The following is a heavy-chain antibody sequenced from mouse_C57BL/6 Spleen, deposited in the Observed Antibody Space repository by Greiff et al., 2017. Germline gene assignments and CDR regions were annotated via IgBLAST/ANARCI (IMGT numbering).Heavy chain of an antibody. D-gene: IGHD1-1*01. CDR3: ARDTTDLYYFDY. J-gene: IGHJ2*01. CDR1: GYTFTSYG. Sequence: QVQLQQSGAELARPGASVKLSCKASGYTFTSYGISWVKQRTGQGLEWIGEIYPRSGNTYYNEKFKGKATLTADKSSSTAYMELRSLTSEDSAVXFCARDTTDLYYFDYWGQGTTLTVSS. CDR2: IYPRSGNT. V-gene: IGHV1-81*01.